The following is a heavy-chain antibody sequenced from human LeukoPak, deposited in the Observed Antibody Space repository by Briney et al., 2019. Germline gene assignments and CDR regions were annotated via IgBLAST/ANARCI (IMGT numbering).Heavy chain of an antibody. CDR3: ARSPPTIFDY. J-gene: IGHJ4*02. D-gene: IGHD5-12*01. CDR2: IYYTRGT. Sequence: SETLSLTCSVSGGPLSTSLYYWGWIRQPPGKGLEWIGNIYYTRGTSYNPSLESRVSISIDMSKNQFSLDLTSVTAADTAVYYCARSPPTIFDYWGQGTLVTVSS. V-gene: IGHV4-39*01. CDR1: GGPLSTSLYY.